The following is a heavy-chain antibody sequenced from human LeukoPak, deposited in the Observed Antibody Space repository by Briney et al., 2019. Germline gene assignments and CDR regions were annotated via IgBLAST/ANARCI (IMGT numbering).Heavy chain of an antibody. Sequence: GGSLRLSCAASGFTFSSYAMHWVRQAPGKGLEYVSAIGSNGGSTYYANSVKGRFTISRDNSKNTLYLQMGSLRAEDMAVYYCARSVTTVTTGLDYWGQGTLVTVSS. CDR2: IGSNGGST. J-gene: IGHJ4*02. V-gene: IGHV3-64*01. D-gene: IGHD4-17*01. CDR3: ARSVTTVTTGLDY. CDR1: GFTFSSYA.